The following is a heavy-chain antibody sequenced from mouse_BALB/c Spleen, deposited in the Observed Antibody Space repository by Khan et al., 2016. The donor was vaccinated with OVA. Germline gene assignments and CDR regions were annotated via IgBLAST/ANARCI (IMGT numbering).Heavy chain of an antibody. CDR3: ARIQVWDFDY. CDR2: ISYSGNT. CDR1: GYSITSDYA. D-gene: IGHD3-2*02. V-gene: IGHV3-2*02. Sequence: EVQLQESGPGLVKPSQSLSLTCTVTGYSITSDYAWNWIRQFPGNKLEWMGYISYSGNTTYNPSLKSRISITRDTSKKQFLLQLNFVTIEDTATYYCARIQVWDFDYWGQGTTLTVSS. J-gene: IGHJ2*01.